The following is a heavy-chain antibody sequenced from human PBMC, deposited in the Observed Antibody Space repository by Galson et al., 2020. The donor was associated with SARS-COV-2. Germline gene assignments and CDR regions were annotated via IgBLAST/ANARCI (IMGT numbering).Heavy chain of an antibody. V-gene: IGHV3-13*01. CDR1: GFTFSSYD. J-gene: IGHJ3*02. Sequence: GGSLTLSCAASGFTFSSYDMHWVRQATGKGLEWVSAIGTAGDTYYPGSVKGRFTISRENAKNSLYLQMNSLRAGDTAVYYCARWAAYCGSSTGCYRAFDIWGQGTMVTVSS. CDR2: IGTAGDT. D-gene: IGHD2-2*01. CDR3: ARWAAYCGSSTGCYRAFDI.